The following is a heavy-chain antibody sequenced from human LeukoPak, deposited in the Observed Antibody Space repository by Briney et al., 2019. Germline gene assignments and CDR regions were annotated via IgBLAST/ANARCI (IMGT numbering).Heavy chain of an antibody. D-gene: IGHD3-22*01. Sequence: GSSVKVSCKASGGTFSSYAISWVRQAPGQGLEWMGGIIPIFGTANYAQKFQGRVTITADKSTSTAYMELSSLRSEDTAVYYCARVGLIYDSRGLFDYWGQGTLVTVSS. V-gene: IGHV1-69*06. CDR2: IIPIFGTA. CDR3: ARVGLIYDSRGLFDY. CDR1: GGTFSSYA. J-gene: IGHJ4*02.